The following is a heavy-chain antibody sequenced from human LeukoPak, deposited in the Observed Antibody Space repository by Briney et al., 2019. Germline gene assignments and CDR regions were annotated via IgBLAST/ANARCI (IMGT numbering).Heavy chain of an antibody. J-gene: IGHJ6*02. Sequence: GGSLRLSCAASGFTFSSYAMSWVRQAPGKGLEWVSAISGSGGSTYYADSVKGRFTISRDNSKNTLYLQMNSLRAEDTAVYYCAKASSSWYRYYYGMDVWGQGTTVTVSS. D-gene: IGHD6-13*01. CDR2: ISGSGGST. CDR1: GFTFSSYA. CDR3: AKASSSWYRYYYGMDV. V-gene: IGHV3-23*01.